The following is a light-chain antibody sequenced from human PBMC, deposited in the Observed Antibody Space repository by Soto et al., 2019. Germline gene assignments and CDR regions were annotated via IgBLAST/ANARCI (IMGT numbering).Light chain of an antibody. Sequence: QSVLTQPASVSGSPGQSITISCTGISSDVGTYNLVSWYQQSPGKAPKLMIFEGSKRPSGVSNRFSGFTSGNTASLTISGLQAEDEADYYCCAYAGDSAPLVFGTGTKVTVL. V-gene: IGLV2-23*01. CDR1: SSDVGTYNL. J-gene: IGLJ1*01. CDR2: EGS. CDR3: CAYAGDSAPLV.